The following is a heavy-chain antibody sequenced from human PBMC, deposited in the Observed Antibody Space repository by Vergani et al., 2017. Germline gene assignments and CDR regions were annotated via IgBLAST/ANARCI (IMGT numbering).Heavy chain of an antibody. CDR3: TKGSRGYTVYFFDY. D-gene: IGHD5/OR15-5a*01. J-gene: IGHJ4*02. CDR1: GFSFPGYA. Sequence: EVQLLESGGGLVQPGGSLRLSCEASGFSFPGYAMSWVRQAPGKGLEWVSSVSGSSATPYYADAVKGRFIISRDNSKNTLHLQMNILRADDTAVYYCTKGSRGYTVYFFDYWGQGTLATVSS. V-gene: IGHV3-23*01. CDR2: VSGSSATP.